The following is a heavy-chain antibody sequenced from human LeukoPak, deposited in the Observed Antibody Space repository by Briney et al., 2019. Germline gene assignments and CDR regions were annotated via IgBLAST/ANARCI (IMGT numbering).Heavy chain of an antibody. Sequence: GGSLRLSCSASGFTFSSSWMTWVRQAPGKGLEWVANIKQDGSEQYTADSLRGRFTISRDNDKKLVFPQMNSLRVDDTAVYYCARVGPSYYYYYMDAWGNGTTVIVPS. V-gene: IGHV3-7*01. J-gene: IGHJ6*03. CDR1: GFTFSSSW. CDR2: IKQDGSEQ. CDR3: ARVGPSYYYYYMDA.